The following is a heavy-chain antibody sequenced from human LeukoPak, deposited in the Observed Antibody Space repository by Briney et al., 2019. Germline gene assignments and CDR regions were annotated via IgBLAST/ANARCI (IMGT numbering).Heavy chain of an antibody. CDR1: GGSISGRSYY. Sequence: SETLSLTCIVSGGSISGRSYYWGWIRQPPEKGLEWVGSIYHTGGITYYSPSLKSRVTMSVDTSKSQFSLKLSSVTAADTAVYYCARHTDSDYVWGFDFWGQGTLVTVSS. J-gene: IGHJ4*02. D-gene: IGHD3-16*01. CDR3: ARHTDSDYVWGFDF. V-gene: IGHV4-39*01. CDR2: IYHTGGIT.